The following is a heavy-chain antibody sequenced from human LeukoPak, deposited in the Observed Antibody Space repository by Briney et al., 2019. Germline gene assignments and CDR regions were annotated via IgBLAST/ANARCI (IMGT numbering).Heavy chain of an antibody. Sequence: PGGSLRLSCAASGFTFSSYWMSWVRQAPGQGLEWVAVIWYDGSNKYYADSVKGRFTISRDNSKNTLYLQMNSLRAEDTAVYYCARGEDIVVVVAATQSGYFDYWGQGTLVTVSS. CDR2: IWYDGSNK. J-gene: IGHJ4*02. CDR1: GFTFSSYW. CDR3: ARGEDIVVVVAATQSGYFDY. V-gene: IGHV3-33*08. D-gene: IGHD2-15*01.